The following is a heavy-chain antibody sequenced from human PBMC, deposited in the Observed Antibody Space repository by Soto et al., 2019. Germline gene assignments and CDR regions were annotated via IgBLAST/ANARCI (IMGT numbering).Heavy chain of an antibody. Sequence: ASVKVSCKASGYTFTNYGITWVRRAPGQGLEWMGWISAYNGDTHYTQRLQGRVTMTTDTSTSTAYMELRGLRSDDTAVYYCARARQLVGYFYYYMDVWGKGTTVTVSS. CDR3: ARARQLVGYFYYYMDV. J-gene: IGHJ6*03. CDR2: ISAYNGDT. CDR1: GYTFTNYG. D-gene: IGHD6-6*01. V-gene: IGHV1-18*01.